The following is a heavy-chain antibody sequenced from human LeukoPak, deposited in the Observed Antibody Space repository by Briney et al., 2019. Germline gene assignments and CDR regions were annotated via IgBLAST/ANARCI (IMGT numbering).Heavy chain of an antibody. D-gene: IGHD3-16*02. V-gene: IGHV3-9*01. CDR2: ISWDGGSI. CDR1: GFTFDDYA. CDR3: AKDIYRDADIFDY. J-gene: IGHJ4*02. Sequence: PGKSLRLSCAASGFTFDDYAMHWVRQAPRKGMEWLSGISWDGGSIGYADSVKGRFTIYRDNTKNSLYLQMNSLRAEDTALYYCAKDIYRDADIFDYWGQGSLVTVSS.